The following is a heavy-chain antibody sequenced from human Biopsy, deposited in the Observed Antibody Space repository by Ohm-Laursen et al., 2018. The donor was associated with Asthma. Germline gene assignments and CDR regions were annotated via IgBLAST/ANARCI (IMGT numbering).Heavy chain of an antibody. J-gene: IGHJ4*02. CDR3: ARKAGSCISRTCYSLDF. Sequence: GASVKVSCKSLGGTFNTYVIGWVRQAPGQGLEWMGGINSVFGTTTYPQKFQDRVTITADDSTSTAYKELSSLGSEDTAVYYCARKAGSCISRTCYSLDFWGQGTLVTVSS. V-gene: IGHV1-69*13. CDR2: INSVFGTT. CDR1: GGTFNTYV. D-gene: IGHD2-2*01.